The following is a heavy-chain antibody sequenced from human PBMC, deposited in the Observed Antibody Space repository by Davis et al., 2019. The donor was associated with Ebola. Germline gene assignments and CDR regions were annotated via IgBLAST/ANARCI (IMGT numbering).Heavy chain of an antibody. J-gene: IGHJ4*02. Sequence: AASVKVSCKASGFSFSTYAINWVRQAPGQGLEWMGWINTKTGNPVYAQGFTGRFVFSLDTSVSTAYLQISGLKAEDTAVYYCARLGDNNVFDYWGQGTLVTVSS. D-gene: IGHD1-26*01. V-gene: IGHV7-4-1*02. CDR2: INTKTGNP. CDR1: GFSFSTYA. CDR3: ARLGDNNVFDY.